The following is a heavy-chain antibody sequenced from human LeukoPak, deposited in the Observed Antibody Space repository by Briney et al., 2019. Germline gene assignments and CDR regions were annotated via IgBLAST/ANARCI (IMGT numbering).Heavy chain of an antibody. V-gene: IGHV3-30-3*01. Sequence: GGSLRLSCAASGFTFSTYAMHWVRQAPGKGLEWVAVISYDGSNKYYADSVKGRFTISRDNSKNTLYVQMNSLRAEDTAVYYCARSPAYYYDSSGYYSNNWGQGTLVTVSS. CDR2: ISYDGSNK. D-gene: IGHD3-22*01. CDR3: ARSPAYYYDSSGYYSNN. CDR1: GFTFSTYA. J-gene: IGHJ4*02.